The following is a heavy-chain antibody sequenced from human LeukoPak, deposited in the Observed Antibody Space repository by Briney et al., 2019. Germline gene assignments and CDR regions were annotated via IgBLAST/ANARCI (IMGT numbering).Heavy chain of an antibody. CDR2: IIPILGIA. J-gene: IGHJ4*02. D-gene: IGHD3-10*01. CDR3: ARETVVRGVITIDRGDY. Sequence: ASVKVSCKASGGTFSSYAISWVRQTPGQGLEWMGRIIPILGIANYAQKFQGRVTITADKSTSTAYMELSSLRSEDTAVYYCARETVVRGVITIDRGDYWGQGTLVTVSS. V-gene: IGHV1-69*04. CDR1: GGTFSSYA.